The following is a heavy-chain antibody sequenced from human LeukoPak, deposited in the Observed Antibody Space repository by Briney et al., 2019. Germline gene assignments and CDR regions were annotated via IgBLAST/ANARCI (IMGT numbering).Heavy chain of an antibody. Sequence: SETLSLTCTVSGGSISSYFWSWIRQPPGNRLEWIGFIYYSGSTNYNPSLKSRVTISVDTSKNQFSLKLSSLTAADTAVYYCARGLRTTMVRGIIITGRNWFDPWGQGTLVTVSS. CDR2: IYYSGST. CDR1: GGSISSYF. CDR3: ARGLRTTMVRGIIITGRNWFDP. J-gene: IGHJ5*02. V-gene: IGHV4-59*12. D-gene: IGHD3-10*01.